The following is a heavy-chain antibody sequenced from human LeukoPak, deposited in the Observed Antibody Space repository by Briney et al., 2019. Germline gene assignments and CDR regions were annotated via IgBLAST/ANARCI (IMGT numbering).Heavy chain of an antibody. CDR1: GGSISTVGHS. D-gene: IGHD3-3*01. Sequence: SETLSLTCAVSGGSISTVGHSWNWVRQPPGKGLEWIGYIYPTGTTHYNPSLQSRVTMSVDRSRNQFSLKLRSVTAADTAVCYCAREPTIFGVVHGTDVWGRGTTVTVSS. V-gene: IGHV4-30-2*01. CDR2: IYPTGTT. CDR3: AREPTIFGVVHGTDV. J-gene: IGHJ6*02.